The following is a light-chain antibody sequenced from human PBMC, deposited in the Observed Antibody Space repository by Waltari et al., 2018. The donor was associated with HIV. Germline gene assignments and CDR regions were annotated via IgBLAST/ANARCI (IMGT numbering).Light chain of an antibody. CDR2: KDR. CDR3: QSPDSGTYVV. J-gene: IGLJ2*01. V-gene: IGLV3-25*03. CDR1: ALPQQY. Sequence: SYELTQPPSVSVSPGQTARITCSGDALPQQYAFWYQQKPGQAPVLVIYKDRERPSGIPERFSGSSSGTTVTLTISGVQAEDEADYYCQSPDSGTYVVFGGGTKLTVL.